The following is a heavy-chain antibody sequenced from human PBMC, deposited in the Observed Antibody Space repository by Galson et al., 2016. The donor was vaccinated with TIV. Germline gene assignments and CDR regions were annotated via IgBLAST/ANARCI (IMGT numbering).Heavy chain of an antibody. CDR2: INPNSGGT. CDR3: AKIGQEHDAFDI. V-gene: IGHV1-2*04. D-gene: IGHD1/OR15-1a*01. Sequence: SVKVSCKASGYTFTEYYIHWVRQTPGQRLEWMGWINPNSGGTMYAQKFQGWVTMTRDTSITTAYMELSRLKSDDTAVYYCAKIGQEHDAFDIWGQGTMVTVFS. CDR1: GYTFTEYY. J-gene: IGHJ3*02.